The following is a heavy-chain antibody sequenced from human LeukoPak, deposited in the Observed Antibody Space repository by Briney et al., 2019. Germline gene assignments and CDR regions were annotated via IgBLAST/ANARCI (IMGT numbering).Heavy chain of an antibody. V-gene: IGHV3-66*01. CDR1: GFTFSSYG. CDR3: ASSYSSGWYYDY. CDR2: IYSGGST. Sequence: GGSLRLSCAASGFTFSSYGMSWVRQAPGKGLERVSVIYSGGSTYYADSVKGRFTISRDNSKNTLYLQMNSLRAEDTAVYYCASSYSSGWYYDYWGQGTLVTVSS. D-gene: IGHD6-19*01. J-gene: IGHJ4*02.